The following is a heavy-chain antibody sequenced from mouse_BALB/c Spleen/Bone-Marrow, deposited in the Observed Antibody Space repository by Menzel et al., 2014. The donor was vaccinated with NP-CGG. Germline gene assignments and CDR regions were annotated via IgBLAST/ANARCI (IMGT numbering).Heavy chain of an antibody. CDR2: IDPNNGGT. J-gene: IGHJ3*01. CDR3: ARGYGYYGFTY. D-gene: IGHD1-1*02. V-gene: IGHV1-18*01. Sequence: VQLQQSGPELVKPGASVKISCKASGYTFTEYTMHWVKQRHGKSLEWIGGIDPNNGGTNYNQKFKGKATMTVDKSSSTPYMQLRNLTSDDSAVYYCARGYGYYGFTYWGQGTLVTVS. CDR1: GYTFTEYT.